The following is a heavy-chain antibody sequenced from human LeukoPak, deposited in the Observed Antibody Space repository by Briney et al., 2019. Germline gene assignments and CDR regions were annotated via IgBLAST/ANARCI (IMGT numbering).Heavy chain of an antibody. Sequence: GGSLRLSCAASGFTFDDYAMHWVRQAPGKGLEWVSGISWNSGSIGYADSVKGRFTISRDNAKNSLYLQMNSLRAEDTALYYCAKEYMVRGVSDAIDIWGQGTMVTVSS. V-gene: IGHV3-9*01. CDR3: AKEYMVRGVSDAIDI. J-gene: IGHJ3*02. CDR2: ISWNSGSI. D-gene: IGHD3-10*01. CDR1: GFTFDDYA.